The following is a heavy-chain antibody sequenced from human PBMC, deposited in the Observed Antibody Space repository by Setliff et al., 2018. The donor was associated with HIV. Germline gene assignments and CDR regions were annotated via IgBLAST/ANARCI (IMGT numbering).Heavy chain of an antibody. CDR3: ARGKGFGAYYFIDV. CDR1: GDSLNSSTYY. Sequence: SETLSLTCTVSGDSLNSSTYYWTWIRQRPGKGPEWIGYNYHGGRTNFNPSLKSRLTISLDTSKNQSSLRLNSVTAADTAVYYCARGKGFGAYYFIDVWGEGTTVTVSS. J-gene: IGHJ6*03. V-gene: IGHV4-31*02. D-gene: IGHD3-10*01. CDR2: NYHGGRT.